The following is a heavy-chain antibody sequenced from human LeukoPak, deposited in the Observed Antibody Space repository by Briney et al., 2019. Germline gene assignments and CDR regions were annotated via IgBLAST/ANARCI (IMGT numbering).Heavy chain of an antibody. CDR2: IIPILGIA. CDR3: ARVHDYGDLRYLDY. V-gene: IGHV1-69*04. J-gene: IGHJ4*02. D-gene: IGHD4-17*01. Sequence: SVKVSCKASGGTFSSYAISWVRQAPGQGLEWMGRIIPILGIANYAQKFQGRVTITADKSTSTAYMELSSLRSEDTAVYYCARVHDYGDLRYLDYWGQGTLVTVSS. CDR1: GGTFSSYA.